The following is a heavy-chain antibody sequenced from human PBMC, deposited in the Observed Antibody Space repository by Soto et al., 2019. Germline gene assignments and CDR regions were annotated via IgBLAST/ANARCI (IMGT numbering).Heavy chain of an antibody. CDR1: GFTVSSNG. CDR3: AKDRQYPRDYFHY. J-gene: IGHJ4*02. CDR2: ISPNGQGI. Sequence: GGSLRLSCGVSGFTVSSNGAICFRQSPCKGLEWVAAISPNGQGIWYADSVKGRFTISRDISRNTVFLQMDSLRAEDTAVYYCAKDRQYPRDYFHYWGQGTLVTVSS. D-gene: IGHD4-4*01. V-gene: IGHV3-23*01.